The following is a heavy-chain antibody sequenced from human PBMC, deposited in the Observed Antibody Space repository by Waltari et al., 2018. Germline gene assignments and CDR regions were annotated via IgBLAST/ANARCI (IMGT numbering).Heavy chain of an antibody. CDR3: HRHPGNSFDM. CDR2: SNESGYT. Sequence: QVQLQQRGAGLLRPSETLSLTCAVDSGSLSGRWWSWIRKPPGKGLEWIGESNESGYTYYKPSLRSRAAISVDTSRNQFSLKLSFVTAADTGVYARHRHPGNSFDMWGQGTVTVSS. CDR1: SGSLSGRW. D-gene: IGHD2-21*01. V-gene: IGHV4-34*01. J-gene: IGHJ3*02.